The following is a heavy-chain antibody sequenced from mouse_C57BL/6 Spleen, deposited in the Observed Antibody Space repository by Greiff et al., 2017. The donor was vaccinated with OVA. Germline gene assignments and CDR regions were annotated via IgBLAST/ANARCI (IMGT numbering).Heavy chain of an antibody. CDR3: ARSELGRWYFDV. CDR2: IYPGGGYT. V-gene: IGHV1-63*01. CDR1: GYTFTNYW. J-gene: IGHJ1*03. Sequence: VQLQQSGAELVRPGTSVKMSCKASGYTFTNYWIGWAKQRPGHGLEWIGDIYPGGGYTNYNEKFKGKATLTTDKSSSTAYMQFSSLTSEDSAIYYCARSELGRWYFDVWGTGTTVTVSS. D-gene: IGHD4-1*01.